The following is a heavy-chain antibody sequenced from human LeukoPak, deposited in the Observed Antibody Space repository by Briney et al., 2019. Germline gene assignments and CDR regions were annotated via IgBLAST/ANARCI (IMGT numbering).Heavy chain of an antibody. CDR2: IYHSGST. V-gene: IGHV4-38-2*01. CDR1: GYSISSGYY. J-gene: IGHJ4*02. CDR3: AGPKSVRPYPIDY. Sequence: SETLSLTCAVSGYSISSGYYWGWIRQPPGKGLEWIGSIYHSGSTYYNPSLKSRVTISVDTSKNQFSLKLSSVAAADTAVYYCAGPKSVRPYPIDYWGQGTLVTVSS. D-gene: IGHD1-1*01.